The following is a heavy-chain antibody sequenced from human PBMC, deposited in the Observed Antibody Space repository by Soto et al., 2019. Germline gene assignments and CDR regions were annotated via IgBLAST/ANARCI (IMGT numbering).Heavy chain of an antibody. J-gene: IGHJ4*02. V-gene: IGHV3-23*01. D-gene: IGHD6-13*01. CDR2: ISNNGGST. CDR3: ARGVQRYYFDY. Sequence: GGSLRLSCAASGFTFSSYALTWVRQAPGKGLEWVSAISNNGGSTYYADSVRGRFTVSRDNSKNTLYLQMNSLRAEDTAVYYCARGVQRYYFDYWGQGTLVTVSS. CDR1: GFTFSSYA.